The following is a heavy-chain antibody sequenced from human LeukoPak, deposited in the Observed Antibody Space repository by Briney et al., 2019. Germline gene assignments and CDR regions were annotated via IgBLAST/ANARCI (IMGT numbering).Heavy chain of an antibody. J-gene: IGHJ6*02. CDR1: GFTFSSYG. CDR3: AREWLRAWYYYYGMDV. V-gene: IGHV3-33*01. Sequence: PGRSLRLSCAASGFTFSSYGMHWVRQAPGKGLEWVAVIWYDGSNKYYADSVKGRFTISRDNSKNTLYLQMNSLRAEDTAEYYCAREWLRAWYYYYGMDVWGQGTTVTVSS. D-gene: IGHD5-12*01. CDR2: IWYDGSNK.